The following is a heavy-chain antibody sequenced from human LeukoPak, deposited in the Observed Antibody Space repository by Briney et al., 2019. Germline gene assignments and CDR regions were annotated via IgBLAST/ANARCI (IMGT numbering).Heavy chain of an antibody. J-gene: IGHJ5*02. V-gene: IGHV2-5*02. CDR2: TYWDDDT. CDR1: GFSLRTHAGG. D-gene: IGHD5-24*01. CDR3: AHGPATNPRWFDP. Sequence: SGPTLVNPPQTLTLTCTFTGFSLRTHAGGVGWIRQPPGKALESLPLTYWDDDTRYSPSLKSRLTITMDTSKNQVVLTMTNMDPVDTATYYCAHGPATNPRWFDPWGQGSLVTVSS.